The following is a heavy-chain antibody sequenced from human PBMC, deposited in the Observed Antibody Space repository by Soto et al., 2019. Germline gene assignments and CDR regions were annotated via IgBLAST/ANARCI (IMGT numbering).Heavy chain of an antibody. CDR2: IYYSWST. CDR3: ARHRENTLFDS. D-gene: IGHD1-26*01. V-gene: IGHV4-39*01. J-gene: IGHJ4*02. CDR1: GGSISISSSY. Sequence: ECLCRAGPVSGGSISISSSYWGWIRQPPGKGLEWIGSIYYSWSTNYNPSLKSRVTISVDTSKSQFSLKLSSVTAADTAVYYCARHRENTLFDSWGQGTLVTVYS.